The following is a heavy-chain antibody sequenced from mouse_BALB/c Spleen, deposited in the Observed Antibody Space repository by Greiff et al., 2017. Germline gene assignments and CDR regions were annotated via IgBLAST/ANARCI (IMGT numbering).Heavy chain of an antibody. D-gene: IGHD4-1*01. Sequence: QVQLKQSGPDLVAPSQSLSITCTVSGFSLTSYGVHWVRQPPGKGLEWLVVIWSDGSTTYNSALKSRLSISKDNSKSQVFLKMNSLQTDDTAMYYCARQELGRRDYYAMDYWGQGTSVTVSS. V-gene: IGHV2-6-2*01. J-gene: IGHJ4*01. CDR3: ARQELGRRDYYAMDY. CDR1: GFSLTSYG. CDR2: IWSDGST.